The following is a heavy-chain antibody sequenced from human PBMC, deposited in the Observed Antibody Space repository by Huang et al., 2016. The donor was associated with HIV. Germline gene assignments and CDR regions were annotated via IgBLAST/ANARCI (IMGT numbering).Heavy chain of an antibody. CDR3: ARGFNYYASDNLGVYYFDS. V-gene: IGHV4-34*02. Sequence: QVQLKQWGAGLLKPSETLSLTCAVYGGAFRGSSWTWNRQFPEKGLEWIGDINHNGKIIYNPSLSARVTISTDTSKNHFSLHLTSVTAADTALYYCARGFNYYASDNLGVYYFDSWGLGTLVTVSP. CDR2: INHNGKI. J-gene: IGHJ4*02. D-gene: IGHD3-10*01. CDR1: GGAFRGSS.